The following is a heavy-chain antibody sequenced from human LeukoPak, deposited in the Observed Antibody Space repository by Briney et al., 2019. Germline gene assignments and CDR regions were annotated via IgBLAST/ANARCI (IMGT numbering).Heavy chain of an antibody. V-gene: IGHV3-23*01. CDR1: GFTFSSYA. CDR2: ISGSGGST. CDR3: ARVGCSGGTCYNGH. D-gene: IGHD2-15*01. J-gene: IGHJ4*02. Sequence: GGSLRLSCAASGFTFSSYAMSWVRQAPGKGLEWVSAISGSGGSTYYADSVKGRFTISRDNSKNTQSLQMNSLRAEDTAVYYCARVGCSGGTCYNGHWGQGTLVTVSS.